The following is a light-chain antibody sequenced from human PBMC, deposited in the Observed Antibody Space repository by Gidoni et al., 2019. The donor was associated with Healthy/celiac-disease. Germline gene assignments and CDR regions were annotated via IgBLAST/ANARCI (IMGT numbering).Light chain of an antibody. CDR3: QQYNNWQVT. V-gene: IGKV3-15*01. J-gene: IGKJ2*01. CDR1: QSVSSN. Sequence: DIVMTQSPATLSVSPGERATLSCRASQSVSSNLAWYQQKPGQAPRPLIYGASTRATGIPARFSGSGSGTEFTLTISSLQSEDFAVYYCQQYNNWQVTFXQXTKLEIK. CDR2: GAS.